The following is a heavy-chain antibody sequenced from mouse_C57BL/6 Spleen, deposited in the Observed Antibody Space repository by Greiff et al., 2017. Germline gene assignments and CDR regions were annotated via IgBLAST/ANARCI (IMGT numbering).Heavy chain of an antibody. V-gene: IGHV5-4*03. Sequence: EVKVVESGGGLVKPGGSLKLSCAASGFTFSSYAMSWVRQTPEKRLEWVATISDGGSYTYYPDNVKGRFTISRDNAKNNLYLQMSHLKSEDTAMYYGARAGYDYGGGFAYWGQGTLVTVSA. D-gene: IGHD2-4*01. CDR2: ISDGGSYT. J-gene: IGHJ3*01. CDR3: ARAGYDYGGGFAY. CDR1: GFTFSSYA.